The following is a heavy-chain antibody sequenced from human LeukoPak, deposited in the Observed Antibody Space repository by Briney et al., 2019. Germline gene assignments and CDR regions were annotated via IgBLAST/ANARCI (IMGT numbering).Heavy chain of an antibody. D-gene: IGHD2-2*01. CDR1: GGTFSSYA. CDR3: AREETSDAFDI. J-gene: IGHJ3*02. Sequence: SVKVSCKASGGTFSSYAISWVRQAPGQGLEWMGGIIPIFGTANYAQKFQGRVTITADKSTSTAYMELSRLRSEDTAVYYCAREETSDAFDIWGQGTMVTVSS. V-gene: IGHV1-69*06. CDR2: IIPIFGTA.